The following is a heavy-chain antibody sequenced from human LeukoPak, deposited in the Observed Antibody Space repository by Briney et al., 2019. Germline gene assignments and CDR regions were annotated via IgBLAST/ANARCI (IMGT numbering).Heavy chain of an antibody. J-gene: IGHJ6*03. D-gene: IGHD3-10*01. CDR1: GGSISSYY. CDR2: IYYSGST. Sequence: PSETLSLTCTVSGGSISSYYWSWIRQPPGKGLEWIGYIYYSGSTNYNPSLKSRVTISVDTSKNQFSLKLSSVTAADTAVYYCARGIGWFGELLYYYYYMDVWGKGTTVTISS. CDR3: ARGIGWFGELLYYYYYMDV. V-gene: IGHV4-59*01.